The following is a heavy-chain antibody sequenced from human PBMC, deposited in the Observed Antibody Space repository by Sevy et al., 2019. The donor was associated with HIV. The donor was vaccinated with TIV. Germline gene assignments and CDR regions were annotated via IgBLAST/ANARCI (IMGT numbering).Heavy chain of an antibody. J-gene: IGHJ4*02. D-gene: IGHD3-22*01. CDR3: ARVLYDDSSAYYFDY. V-gene: IGHV1-2*06. CDR1: GYMFIAYF. CDR2: INPNSGDT. Sequence: ASVKVSCKASGYMFIAYFIHWVRQAPGQGLEWMGRINPNSGDTNYAQKFQGRVTMTRDTSINTAYMELSRLRSDDTAVYSCARVLYDDSSAYYFDYWGQGTLVTVSS.